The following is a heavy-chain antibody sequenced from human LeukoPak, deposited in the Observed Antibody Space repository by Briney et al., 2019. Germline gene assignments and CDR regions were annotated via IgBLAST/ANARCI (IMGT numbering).Heavy chain of an antibody. CDR1: GGSISTYS. J-gene: IGHJ6*03. Sequence: SETLSPTCSVSGGSISTYSWTWIRQPAGKGLEWIGRIFTSGNTKYNPSLKSRVTMSVDTSKNQFSLKLSSVTAADTAVYYCARGRTGYHLLPTKKNCDYYYMDVWGKGTTVTVSS. V-gene: IGHV4-4*07. D-gene: IGHD2-2*01. CDR3: ARGRTGYHLLPTKKNCDYYYMDV. CDR2: IFTSGNT.